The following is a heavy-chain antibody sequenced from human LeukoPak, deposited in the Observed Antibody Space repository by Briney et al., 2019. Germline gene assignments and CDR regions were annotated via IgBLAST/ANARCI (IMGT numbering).Heavy chain of an antibody. CDR1: GGSFSGYY. CDR3: ARATQEMFGSGSGGKNALDI. Sequence: SETLSLTCAVYGGSFSGYYWSWIRQPPGKGLEWIGYIYHSGSTYYNPSLKSRVTISVDRSKNQFSLKLSSVTAADTAVYYCARATQEMFGSGSGGKNALDIWGQGTMVTVSS. J-gene: IGHJ3*02. V-gene: IGHV4-34*01. CDR2: IYHSGST. D-gene: IGHD3-10*01.